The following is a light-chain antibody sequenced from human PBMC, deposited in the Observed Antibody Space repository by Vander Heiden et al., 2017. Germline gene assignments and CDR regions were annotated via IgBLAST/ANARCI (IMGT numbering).Light chain of an antibody. CDR3: QQSYTIPLT. Sequence: DIQMTQSPSSLFASVGDRVTISCRARQSIASFLNWYQQKPGKAPNLLIYDASTLQSGVPSRFTAIGSGTDFTLTISSLQPEDFATYYCQQSYTIPLTFGQGTKLEIK. CDR1: QSIASF. J-gene: IGKJ2*01. CDR2: DAS. V-gene: IGKV1-39*01.